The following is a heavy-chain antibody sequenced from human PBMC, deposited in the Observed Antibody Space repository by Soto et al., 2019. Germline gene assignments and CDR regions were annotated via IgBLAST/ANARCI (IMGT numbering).Heavy chain of an antibody. V-gene: IGHV1-2*04. Sequence: QVQLMQSGAEVKKPGASVNISCKASGYTFTGYYIHWVRQAPGQGLEWMGYIDPNSGDTDYAQKFQGWVTMTRDTSINTAYMELSRLGSDDTAIYFCTTEETGSYFPHWGQGTLVTVSS. D-gene: IGHD3-10*01. CDR2: IDPNSGDT. CDR1: GYTFTGYY. J-gene: IGHJ4*02. CDR3: TTEETGSYFPH.